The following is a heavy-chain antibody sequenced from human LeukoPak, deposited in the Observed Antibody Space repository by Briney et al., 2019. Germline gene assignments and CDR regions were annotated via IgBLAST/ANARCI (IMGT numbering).Heavy chain of an antibody. J-gene: IGHJ4*02. CDR2: IYPGDSDT. D-gene: IGHD2-2*01. V-gene: IGHV5-51*01. CDR1: GYSFSSYW. CDR3: ARQDCYSANCYLEY. Sequence: GESLQISCKGSGYSFSSYWIGWVRQMPGKGLEWMGIIYPGDSDTRYSPSLQGQVSFSVDKSINTAYLQWSTLEASDTAMYCCARQDCYSANCYLEYWGQGTLVTVSS.